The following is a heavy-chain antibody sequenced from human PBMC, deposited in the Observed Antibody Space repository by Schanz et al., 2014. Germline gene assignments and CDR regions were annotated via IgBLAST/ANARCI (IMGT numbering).Heavy chain of an antibody. Sequence: QVLLVESGGGLVKPGGSLRLSCSASGFTFSDSFMSWIRQTPGNGLEWLSYISSSGNIIHYADSVKGRFTISRDNAKNSLYLQMPGLRAADTAVYYCAAHETLSTTACYPSWGQGTLVAVSS. CDR2: ISSSGNII. CDR1: GFTFSDSF. V-gene: IGHV3-11*01. D-gene: IGHD2-2*01. J-gene: IGHJ4*02. CDR3: AAHETLSTTACYPS.